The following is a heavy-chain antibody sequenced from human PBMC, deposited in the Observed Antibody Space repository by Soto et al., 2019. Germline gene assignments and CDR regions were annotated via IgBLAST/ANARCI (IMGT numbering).Heavy chain of an antibody. V-gene: IGHV6-1*01. CDR2: TYYRSKWSN. CDR3: ARTPPHAFDI. J-gene: IGHJ3*02. D-gene: IGHD2-15*01. Sequence: PSQTLSLTCAISGDSVSSKTIAWNWVRQSPSRGLEWLGRTYYRSKWSNDYAISVKGRISINPDTSKNQFSLQLSSMTPDDTAVYYCARTPPHAFDIWGPGTMVTVSS. CDR1: GDSVSSKTIA.